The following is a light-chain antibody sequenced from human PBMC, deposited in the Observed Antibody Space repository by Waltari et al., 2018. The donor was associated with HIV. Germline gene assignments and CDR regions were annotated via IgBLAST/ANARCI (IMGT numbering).Light chain of an antibody. V-gene: IGLV2-14*03. CDR2: DVS. CDR3: SSYTSSRTVV. J-gene: IGLJ2*01. Sequence: QSALTQPASVSGSPGQSITLSCTGARSDAGRYNYVSWYQHHPGKAPKLIIYDVSNRPSGVSNRFSGSKSGTTASLTISGLQAEDEADYYCSSYTSSRTVVFGGGTKLTVL. CDR1: RSDAGRYNY.